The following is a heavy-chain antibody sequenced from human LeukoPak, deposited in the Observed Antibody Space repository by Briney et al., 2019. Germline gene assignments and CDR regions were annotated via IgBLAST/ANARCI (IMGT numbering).Heavy chain of an antibody. CDR2: VDPEDGET. Sequence: EASVKVSCKASGGTFSSYAISWVQQAPGKGLEWMGRVDPEDGETIYAEKFQGRVTITADTSTDTAYMELSSLRSEDTAVYYCATARGPSSSWYDYWGQGTLVTVSS. V-gene: IGHV1-69-2*01. CDR3: ATARGPSSSWYDY. J-gene: IGHJ4*02. D-gene: IGHD6-13*01. CDR1: GGTFSSYA.